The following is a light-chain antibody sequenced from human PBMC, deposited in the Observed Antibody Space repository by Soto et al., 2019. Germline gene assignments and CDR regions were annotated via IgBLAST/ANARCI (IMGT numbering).Light chain of an antibody. Sequence: DVEMTQSPSTLPTSIGDRVTINCRASQNVSNWLAWYQQKPGKAPKLLLYKASRLESGVPSRFSASGSGTDFTLTINGLQSDDFATYFCQQYSKESTFGQGTKLEIK. CDR3: QQYSKEST. J-gene: IGKJ2*01. CDR2: KAS. CDR1: QNVSNW. V-gene: IGKV1-5*03.